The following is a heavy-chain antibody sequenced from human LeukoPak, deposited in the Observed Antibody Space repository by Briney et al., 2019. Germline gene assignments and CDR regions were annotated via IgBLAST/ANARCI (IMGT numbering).Heavy chain of an antibody. Sequence: GGSLRLSCAASGFTFSSYWMHWVRQAPGKGLVWVSRINSDGSSTSYADSVKGRFTISRDNAKNTLYLQMNSLRAEDTAVYYCARGGASIAAAGFDYWGQGTLVTVSS. J-gene: IGHJ4*02. V-gene: IGHV3-74*01. CDR1: GFTFSSYW. CDR2: INSDGSST. D-gene: IGHD6-13*01. CDR3: ARGGASIAAAGFDY.